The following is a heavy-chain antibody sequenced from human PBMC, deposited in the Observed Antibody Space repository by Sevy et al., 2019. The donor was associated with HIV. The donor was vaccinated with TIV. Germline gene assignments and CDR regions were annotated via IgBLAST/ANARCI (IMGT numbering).Heavy chain of an antibody. CDR1: GFTFSSYA. Sequence: GGSLRLSCAASGFTFSSYAMSWVRQAPGKGLEWVSAISGSGGSTYYAYSVKGRFTISRDNSKNTLYLQMNSLRAEDTAVYYCAKPRDYGGNSDYFDYWGQGTLVTVSS. V-gene: IGHV3-23*01. D-gene: IGHD4-17*01. J-gene: IGHJ4*02. CDR3: AKPRDYGGNSDYFDY. CDR2: ISGSGGST.